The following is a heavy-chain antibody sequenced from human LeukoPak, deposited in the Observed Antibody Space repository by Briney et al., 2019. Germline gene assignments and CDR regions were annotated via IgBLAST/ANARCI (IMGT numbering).Heavy chain of an antibody. D-gene: IGHD3-10*01. V-gene: IGHV1-18*01. CDR3: ARANMVRGVGSFFDRNWFDP. J-gene: IGHJ5*02. CDR1: GYTFTSYG. Sequence: ASVRVSCKASGYTFTSYGSSWVRQAPGQGLEWMGWISAYNGNTNYAQKLEGRVTMTTDTSTITAYMELRSLRSDDTAVYYCARANMVRGVGSFFDRNWFDPWGQGTLVTVSS. CDR2: ISAYNGNT.